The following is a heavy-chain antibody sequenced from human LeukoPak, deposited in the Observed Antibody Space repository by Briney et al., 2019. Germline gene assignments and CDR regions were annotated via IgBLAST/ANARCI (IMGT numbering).Heavy chain of an antibody. CDR3: AREALLAAVRYYYYYMDV. V-gene: IGHV1-2*02. Sequence: ASVKVSCKASGYTFTGYYMHWVRQAPGQGLEWMGWINSNSGGTNYAQKFQGRVTMTRDTSINTAYLELTRLRSDDTAVYYCAREALLAAVRYYYYYMDVWGKGTTVTVSS. CDR1: GYTFTGYY. D-gene: IGHD6-13*01. CDR2: INSNSGGT. J-gene: IGHJ6*03.